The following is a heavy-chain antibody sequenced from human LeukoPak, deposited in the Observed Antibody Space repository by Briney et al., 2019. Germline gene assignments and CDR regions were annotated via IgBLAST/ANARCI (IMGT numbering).Heavy chain of an antibody. CDR2: INPDGSDK. J-gene: IGHJ4*02. CDR3: ARERVAVPGGDY. D-gene: IGHD6-19*01. V-gene: IGHV3-7*04. Sequence: QAGGSLRLSCVASGPTFSSYWMTWVRQAPGNGLEWVANINPDGSDKNYLDSVKGRFTISRDNAKNSLYLQMNSLRAEDTAVYYCARERVAVPGGDYWGQGTLVTVSS. CDR1: GPTFSSYW.